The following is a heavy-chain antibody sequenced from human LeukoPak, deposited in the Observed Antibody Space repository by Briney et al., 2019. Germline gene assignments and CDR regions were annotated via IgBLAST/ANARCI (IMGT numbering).Heavy chain of an antibody. CDR1: GFTFSSYG. CDR2: ISYDGSNK. J-gene: IGHJ4*02. V-gene: IGHV3-30*03. Sequence: PGRSLRLSCAASGFTFSSYGMHWVRQAPGKGLEWVAVISYDGSNKYYADSVKGRFTISRDNSKNTLYLQMNSQRAEDTAVYYCASSRSSSWYWASLDYWGQGTLVTVSS. D-gene: IGHD6-13*01. CDR3: ASSRSSSWYWASLDY.